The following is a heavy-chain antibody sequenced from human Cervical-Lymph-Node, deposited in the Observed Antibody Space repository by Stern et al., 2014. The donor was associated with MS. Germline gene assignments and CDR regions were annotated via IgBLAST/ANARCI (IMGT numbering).Heavy chain of an antibody. Sequence: QVQLQESGPGLVKPSQTLSLTCTVSGGSISSGGYYWSWIRQHPGKGLEWIGYIYYSGSTYYNPSLKSRFTISVDTSKNQFSLKLSSVTAADTAVYYCARTSYDFWSGYYAFDYWGQGTLVTVSS. J-gene: IGHJ4*02. V-gene: IGHV4-31*03. CDR3: ARTSYDFWSGYYAFDY. CDR1: GGSISSGGYY. D-gene: IGHD3-3*01. CDR2: IYYSGST.